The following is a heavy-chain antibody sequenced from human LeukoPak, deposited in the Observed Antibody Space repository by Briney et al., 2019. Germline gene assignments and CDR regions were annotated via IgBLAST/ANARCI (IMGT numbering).Heavy chain of an antibody. CDR1: GGSFSGYY. Sequence: SETLSLTCAVYGGSFSGYYWSWIRQPPGKGLEWIGEINHSGSTNYNPSLKSRVTISVDPSKNQFSLKLSSVTAADTAVYYCARARIGVVVTAILGGLLDYWGQGTLVTVSS. D-gene: IGHD2-21*02. CDR3: ARARIGVVVTAILGGLLDY. J-gene: IGHJ4*02. V-gene: IGHV4-34*01. CDR2: INHSGST.